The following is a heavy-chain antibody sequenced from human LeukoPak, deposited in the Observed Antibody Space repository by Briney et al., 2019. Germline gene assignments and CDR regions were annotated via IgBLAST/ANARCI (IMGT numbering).Heavy chain of an antibody. V-gene: IGHV1-18*01. Sequence: ASVKVSCKASGYTFTSYGISWVRQAPGQGLEWMGWISAYNGNTNYAQKLQGRVTMTTDTSTSTAYMELRSLRSDDTAVYYCARDPSLYAYSSSSNWFDPWGQGTLVTVSS. CDR2: ISAYNGNT. J-gene: IGHJ5*02. D-gene: IGHD6-6*01. CDR1: GYTFTSYG. CDR3: ARDPSLYAYSSSSNWFDP.